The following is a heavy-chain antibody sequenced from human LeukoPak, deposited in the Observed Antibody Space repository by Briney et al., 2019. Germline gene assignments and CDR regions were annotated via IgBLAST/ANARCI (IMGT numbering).Heavy chain of an antibody. J-gene: IGHJ4*02. CDR3: ARDGCSGGSCYSV. D-gene: IGHD2-15*01. CDR1: GFTVSNNY. V-gene: IGHV3-53*01. Sequence: PGGSLRLSCAASGFTVSNNYMSWVRQAPGKGLEWVSVIYSGGSTYYADSVKGRFTISRDNSKNTLYLQMNSLRAEDTAVYYCARDGCSGGSCYSVWGQGTLVTVSS. CDR2: IYSGGST.